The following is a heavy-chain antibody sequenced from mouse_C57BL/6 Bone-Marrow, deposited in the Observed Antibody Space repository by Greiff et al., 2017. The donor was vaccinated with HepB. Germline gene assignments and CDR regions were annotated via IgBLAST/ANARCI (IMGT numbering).Heavy chain of an antibody. CDR1: GFTFSSYA. CDR2: ISSGGDYI. J-gene: IGHJ4*01. V-gene: IGHV5-9-1*02. D-gene: IGHD1-1*01. Sequence: EVKLVESGEGLVKPGGSLKLSCAASGFTFSSYAMSWVRQTPEKRLEWVAYISSGGDYIYYADTVKGRFTISRDNARNTLYLQMSSLKSEDTAMYYCTRERDYYGSSTFMDYWGQGTSVTVSS. CDR3: TRERDYYGSSTFMDY.